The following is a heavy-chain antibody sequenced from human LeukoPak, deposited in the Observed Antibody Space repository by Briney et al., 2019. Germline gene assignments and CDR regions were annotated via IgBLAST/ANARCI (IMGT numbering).Heavy chain of an antibody. Sequence: GGSLRLSCAASGFTVSSNYMSWVRQAPGKGLEWVSVIYSGGSTYYADSVKGRFTISRDNSKNTLYLQMNSLRAEDTAVYFCATGERMVRGDGVDYWGQGTLVTVSS. CDR1: GFTVSSNY. V-gene: IGHV3-66*01. CDR2: IYSGGST. J-gene: IGHJ4*02. D-gene: IGHD3-10*01. CDR3: ATGERMVRGDGVDY.